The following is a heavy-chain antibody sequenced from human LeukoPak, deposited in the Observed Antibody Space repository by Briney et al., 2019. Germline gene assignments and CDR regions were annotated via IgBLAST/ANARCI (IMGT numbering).Heavy chain of an antibody. V-gene: IGHV4-59*08. CDR3: ARVVVTPWFGGMDC. Sequence: SETLSLTCTVSGGSISRYYWSWIRQPPGKGLEWFGYISDSGTTNYNPSLKSRVTISVDTSKKEFSLKLSSVTAADTAVYYCARVVVTPWFGGMDCWGQGTLVTVSS. CDR2: ISDSGTT. CDR1: GGSISRYY. J-gene: IGHJ4*02. D-gene: IGHD3-10*01.